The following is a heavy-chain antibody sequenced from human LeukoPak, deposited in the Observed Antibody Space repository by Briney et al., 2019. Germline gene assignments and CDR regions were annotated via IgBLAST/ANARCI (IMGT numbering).Heavy chain of an antibody. J-gene: IGHJ5*02. CDR2: IYYSGST. CDR3: ARDTQVGANSPWFDP. Sequence: SETLSLTCTVSGGSISSSSYYWGWIRQPPGKGLEWIGSIYYSGSTYYNPSLKSRVTISVDTSKNQFSLKLSSVTAADTAVYYCARDTQVGANSPWFDPWGQGTLVTVSS. D-gene: IGHD1-26*01. V-gene: IGHV4-39*07. CDR1: GGSISSSSYY.